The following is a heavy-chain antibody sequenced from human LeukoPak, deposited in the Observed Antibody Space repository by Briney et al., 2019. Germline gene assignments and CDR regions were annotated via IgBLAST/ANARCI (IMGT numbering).Heavy chain of an antibody. CDR2: IRYDGSDR. V-gene: IGHV3-30*02. CDR3: AKRGGSYIGYFDY. J-gene: IGHJ4*02. CDR1: GFTFSTYD. Sequence: GGSLRLSCAASGFTFSTYDMHWVRQAPGKGLEWVSFIRYDGSDRLYADSVKGRFTVSRDNSKNTLYLQMNSLRPEDTAVYYCAKRGGSYIGYFDYWGQGTLVTVSS. D-gene: IGHD1-26*01.